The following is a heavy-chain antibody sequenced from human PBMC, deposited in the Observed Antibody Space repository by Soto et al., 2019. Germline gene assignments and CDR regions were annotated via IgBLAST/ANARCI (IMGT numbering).Heavy chain of an antibody. D-gene: IGHD2-15*01. J-gene: IGHJ1*01. Sequence: ASVKVSCKASGYPFTSYGISWVRQAPGQGLEWMGWISAYNGNTNYAQKLQGRVTMTTDTSTSTAYMELRSLRSDDTAVYYCARGSVVAARAEYFQHWGQGTLVTVSS. CDR2: ISAYNGNT. CDR3: ARGSVVAARAEYFQH. V-gene: IGHV1-18*01. CDR1: GYPFTSYG.